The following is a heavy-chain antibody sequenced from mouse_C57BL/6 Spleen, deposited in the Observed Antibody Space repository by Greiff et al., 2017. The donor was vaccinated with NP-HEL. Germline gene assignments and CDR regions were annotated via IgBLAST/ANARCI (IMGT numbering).Heavy chain of an antibody. CDR1: GYSITSGYY. CDR2: ISYDGSN. V-gene: IGHV3-6*01. J-gene: IGHJ3*01. CDR3: ARARQLRLPWFAY. D-gene: IGHD3-2*02. Sequence: EVQRVESGPGLVKPSQSLSLTCSVTGYSITSGYYWNWIRQFPGNKLEWMGYISYDGSNNYNPSLKNRISITRDTSKNQFFLKLNSVTTEDTATYYCARARQLRLPWFAYWGQGTLVTVSA.